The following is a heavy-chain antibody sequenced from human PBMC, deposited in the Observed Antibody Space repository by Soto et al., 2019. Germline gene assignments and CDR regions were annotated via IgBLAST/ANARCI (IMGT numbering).Heavy chain of an antibody. D-gene: IGHD6-13*01. J-gene: IGHJ4*02. Sequence: GASLKISCKGSGYSFTSYWIAWVRQMPGKGLEWMGIIYPGDSDTRYSPSFQGQVTISADKSISPAYLQWSSLKASDTAMYYCARTSYGSRWFFDYWGQGTLVTVSS. CDR2: IYPGDSDT. V-gene: IGHV5-51*01. CDR1: GYSFTSYW. CDR3: ARTSYGSRWFFDY.